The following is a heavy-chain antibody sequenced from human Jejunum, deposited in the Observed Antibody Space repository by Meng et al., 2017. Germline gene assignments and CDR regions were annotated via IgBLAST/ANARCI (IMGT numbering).Heavy chain of an antibody. J-gene: IGHJ1*01. D-gene: IGHD5-12*01. V-gene: IGHV4-39*07. Sequence: SETLSPTCTVSGGSINSRYWGWIRQPPGKGLEWIGNFYSDGRMYYNPSLKSRVTISIDTSKNQFSLNLSSVTAADTDIYYCARGTGGYGSVLEQWGQGKRVNGAS. CDR2: FYSDGRM. CDR1: GGSINSRY. CDR3: ARGTGGYGSVLEQ.